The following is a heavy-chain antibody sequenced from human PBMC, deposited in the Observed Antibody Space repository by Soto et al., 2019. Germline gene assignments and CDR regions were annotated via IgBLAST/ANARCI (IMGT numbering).Heavy chain of an antibody. CDR1: GFTFSSYW. CDR2: INSDGSST. V-gene: IGHV3-74*01. CDR3: ARDAHYYDFWSGSFDY. J-gene: IGHJ4*02. Sequence: EVQLVESGGGLVQPGGSLRLSCAASGFTFSSYWMHWVRQAPGKGLVWVSRINSDGSSTSYADSVKGRFTISRDNDKNTLYLQMNSLRAEDTAVYYCARDAHYYDFWSGSFDYWGQGTLVTVSS. D-gene: IGHD3-3*01.